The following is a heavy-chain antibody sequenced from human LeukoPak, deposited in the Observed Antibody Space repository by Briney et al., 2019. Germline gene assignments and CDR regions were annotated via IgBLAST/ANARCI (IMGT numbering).Heavy chain of an antibody. D-gene: IGHD6-13*01. V-gene: IGHV4-39*01. Sequence: PSETLSLTCTVSGGSISSSRYYWGWIRQPPGKGLEWIGSNYYSGSTYYTPSLKSRVTISVDTSKNQFSLKLSSVTAADTAVYYCARLFSSPYDYWGQGTLVTVSS. J-gene: IGHJ4*02. CDR3: ARLFSSPYDY. CDR2: NYYSGST. CDR1: GGSISSSRYY.